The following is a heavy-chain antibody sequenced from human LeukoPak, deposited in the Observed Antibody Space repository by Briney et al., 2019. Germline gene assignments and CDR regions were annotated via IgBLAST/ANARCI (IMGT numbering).Heavy chain of an antibody. CDR2: IYTSGTT. Sequence: PSQTLSLTCTVSGGSINSGSFYWNWIRQSAGKGLEWIGHIYTSGTTNCNPSLKSRVTISLDTSKNQFSLKLTSVTAADTAVYYCARQTFGVLYFDSWGQGTLAIVSS. V-gene: IGHV4-61*09. D-gene: IGHD3-10*01. CDR1: GGSINSGSFY. J-gene: IGHJ4*02. CDR3: ARQTFGVLYFDS.